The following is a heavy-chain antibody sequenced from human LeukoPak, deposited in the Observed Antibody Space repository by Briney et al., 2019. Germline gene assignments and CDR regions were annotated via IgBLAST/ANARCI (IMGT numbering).Heavy chain of an antibody. CDR1: GFTVSSNY. D-gene: IGHD1-26*01. Sequence: GGSLRLSCAASGFTVSSNYMSWVRQAPGKGLEWVSVIYSGGSTYYADSVKGRFTISRHNSKNTLYLRMNSLRAEDTAVYYCARNDPELYYYMGVWGKGTTVTVSS. CDR3: ARNDPELYYYMGV. J-gene: IGHJ6*03. CDR2: IYSGGST. V-gene: IGHV3-53*01.